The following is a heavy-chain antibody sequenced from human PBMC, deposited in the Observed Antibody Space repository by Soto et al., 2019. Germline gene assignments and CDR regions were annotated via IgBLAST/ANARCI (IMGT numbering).Heavy chain of an antibody. Sequence: PSETLSLTFAVYGGSFSGYYWSWIRQPPGKGLEWIGEINHGGSTNYNPSLKSRVTISVDTSKNQFSLKLSSVTAADTAVYYCARVSATLYNGFDPGGQGTLVTVSS. CDR1: GGSFSGYY. CDR3: ARVSATLYNGFDP. J-gene: IGHJ5*02. D-gene: IGHD3-10*01. CDR2: INHGGST. V-gene: IGHV4-34*01.